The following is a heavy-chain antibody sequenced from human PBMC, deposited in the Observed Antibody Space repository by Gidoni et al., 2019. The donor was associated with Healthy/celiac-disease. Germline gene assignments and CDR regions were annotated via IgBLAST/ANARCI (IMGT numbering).Heavy chain of an antibody. D-gene: IGHD2-2*01. CDR1: GFTFSSYD. CDR2: ISGRGGST. CDR3: AKGAVVVVPDATFDY. J-gene: IGHJ4*02. Sequence: VHLLESGGGLVQPGGSLRLSCAASGFTFSSYDMRWVRQAPGKGLGWVSAISGRGGSTYYADSVKGRFTISRDNSKNTLYLQMNSLRTEDTAVYYCAKGAVVVVPDATFDYWGQGTLVTVSS. V-gene: IGHV3-23*01.